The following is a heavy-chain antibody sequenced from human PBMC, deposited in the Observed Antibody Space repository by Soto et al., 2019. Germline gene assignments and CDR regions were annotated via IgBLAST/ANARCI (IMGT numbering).Heavy chain of an antibody. CDR2: IWYDGSNK. D-gene: IGHD5-12*01. CDR3: AREPSGYDLDAFDI. Sequence: PGGSLRLSCAASGFTFSSYGMHWVRQAPGKGLEWVAVIWYDGSNKYYADSVKGRFTISRDNSKNTLYLQMNSLRAEDTAVYYCAREPSGYDLDAFDIWGQGTMVTVSS. CDR1: GFTFSSYG. J-gene: IGHJ3*02. V-gene: IGHV3-33*01.